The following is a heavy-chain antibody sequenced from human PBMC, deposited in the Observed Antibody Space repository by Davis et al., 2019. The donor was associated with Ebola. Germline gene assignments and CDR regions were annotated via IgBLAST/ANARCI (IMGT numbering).Heavy chain of an antibody. CDR3: ARGRMYFDSSGYPASHFDY. Sequence: GSLRLSCAVYGSSFSTYYWTWIRQPPGKGLEWIGEIDYRGYADHNPSLRSRLTISADTSKNQFSLNLTSMTAADTALYFCARGRMYFDSSGYPASHFDYWGQGTLVTVSS. J-gene: IGHJ4*02. V-gene: IGHV4-34*01. CDR2: IDYRGYA. D-gene: IGHD3-22*01. CDR1: GSSFSTYY.